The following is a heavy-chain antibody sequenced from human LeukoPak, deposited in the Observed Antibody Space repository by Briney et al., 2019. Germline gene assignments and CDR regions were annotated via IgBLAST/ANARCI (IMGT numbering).Heavy chain of an antibody. D-gene: IGHD3-22*01. Sequence: GGSLRLSCAASGFTFSSYGMHWVRQAPGKGLEWVAVIWYDGSTKYYADSVKGRFTISRDNSKNTLYLQMNSLRAEDTAVYYCARAATHYYDSSGYADGLDYWGQGTLVTVSS. V-gene: IGHV3-33*01. J-gene: IGHJ4*02. CDR3: ARAATHYYDSSGYADGLDY. CDR1: GFTFSSYG. CDR2: IWYDGSTK.